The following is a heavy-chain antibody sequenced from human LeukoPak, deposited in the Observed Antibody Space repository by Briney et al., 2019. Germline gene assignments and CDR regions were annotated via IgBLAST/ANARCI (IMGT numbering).Heavy chain of an antibody. D-gene: IGHD3-9*01. V-gene: IGHV1-18*01. CDR3: ARDSAGYYDILTGYFKSPPYYFDY. CDR1: GGTFSSYA. J-gene: IGHJ4*02. Sequence: ASVKVSCKASGGTFSSYAISWVRQAPGHGLAWMGWISAYNGNTNYAQKLQGRVTMTTDTSTSTAYMELRSLRSDDTAVYYCARDSAGYYDILTGYFKSPPYYFDYWGQGTLVTVSS. CDR2: ISAYNGNT.